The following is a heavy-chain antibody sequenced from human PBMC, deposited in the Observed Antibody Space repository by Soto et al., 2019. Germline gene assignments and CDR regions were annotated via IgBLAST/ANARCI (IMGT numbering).Heavy chain of an antibody. J-gene: IGHJ4*02. CDR3: AREGPILTGYHSFDY. CDR2: ISYDGSNK. D-gene: IGHD3-9*01. Sequence: QAGGSLRLSCAASGFTFSSYAMHWVRQAPGKWLEWVAVISYDGSNKYYADSVKGRFTISRDNSKNTLYLQMNSLRAEDTAVYYCAREGPILTGYHSFDYWGQGXLVTVYS. V-gene: IGHV3-30-3*01. CDR1: GFTFSSYA.